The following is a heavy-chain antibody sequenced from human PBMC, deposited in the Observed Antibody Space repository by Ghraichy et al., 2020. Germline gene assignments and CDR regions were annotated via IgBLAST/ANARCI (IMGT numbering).Heavy chain of an antibody. CDR1: GGSISSGDYY. J-gene: IGHJ6*02. Sequence: TLSLTCTVSGGSISSGDYYWSWIRQPPGKGLEWIGYIYYSGSTYYNPSLKSRVTISVDTSKNQFSLKLSSVTAADTAVYYCARGSFLGGNGIWDYYYGMDVWGQGTTVTVSS. V-gene: IGHV4-30-4*01. CDR2: IYYSGST. D-gene: IGHD2-8*01. CDR3: ARGSFLGGNGIWDYYYGMDV.